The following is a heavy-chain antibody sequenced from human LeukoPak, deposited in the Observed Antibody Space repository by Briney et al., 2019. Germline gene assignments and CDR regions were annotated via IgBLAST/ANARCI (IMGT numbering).Heavy chain of an antibody. CDR1: GYTFTSYY. Sequence: ASVKVSCKASGYTFTSYYMHWVRQAPGQGLEGMGIINPSGGSTSYAQKFQGRVTMTRGMSTSTVYMELSSLRSEDTAVYYCARGRGNIVVVPAATPGRETRWFDPWGQGTLVTVSS. CDR2: INPSGGST. V-gene: IGHV1-46*01. J-gene: IGHJ5*02. CDR3: ARGRGNIVVVPAATPGRETRWFDP. D-gene: IGHD2-2*01.